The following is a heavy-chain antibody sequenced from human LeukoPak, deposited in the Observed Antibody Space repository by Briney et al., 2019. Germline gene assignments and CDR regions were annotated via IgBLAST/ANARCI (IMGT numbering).Heavy chain of an antibody. CDR1: GFTFSSYG. J-gene: IGHJ3*02. CDR3: AKDGEDTSSWYGGFDI. V-gene: IGHV3-30*02. CDR2: IWYGGSNK. D-gene: IGHD6-13*01. Sequence: RSGGSLRLSCTASGFTFSSYGMNWVRQAPGKGLEWVAVIWYGGSNKYYADSVKGRFTISRDNSKNTLYLQMNSLRAEDTAVYYCAKDGEDTSSWYGGFDIWGQGTMVTVSS.